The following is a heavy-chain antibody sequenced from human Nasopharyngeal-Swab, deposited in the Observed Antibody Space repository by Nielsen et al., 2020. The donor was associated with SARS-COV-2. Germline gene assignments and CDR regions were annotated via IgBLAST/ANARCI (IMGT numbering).Heavy chain of an antibody. CDR1: GFSFSSYG. Sequence: GGSLRLSCAASGFSFSSYGLHWVRKAPGKGLEWVAVISYDGNTKYYADSVKGRFTISRDNSKNTLYLLITSLRAEDTAMFYCARNRYCDSTTCRKEFDYWGQGTLVTVSS. V-gene: IGHV3-30*03. CDR3: ARNRYCDSTTCRKEFDY. J-gene: IGHJ4*02. CDR2: ISYDGNTK. D-gene: IGHD2-2*01.